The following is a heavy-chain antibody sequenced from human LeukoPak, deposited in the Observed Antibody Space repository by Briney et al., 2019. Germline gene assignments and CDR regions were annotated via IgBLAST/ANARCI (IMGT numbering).Heavy chain of an antibody. D-gene: IGHD3-3*01. CDR1: GFTFTIFG. V-gene: IGHV3-48*01. CDR3: ARTYDFGRGPPGDAFDN. Sequence: PGGSLRLSCATSGFTFTIFGINWVRQAPGKGPEWVSYTDARSGITYYADSVQGRFTISRDNAKESVFLQMNGLRVDDTAVYYCARTYDFGRGPPGDAFDNWGQGTPVIVSS. J-gene: IGHJ3*02. CDR2: TDARSGIT.